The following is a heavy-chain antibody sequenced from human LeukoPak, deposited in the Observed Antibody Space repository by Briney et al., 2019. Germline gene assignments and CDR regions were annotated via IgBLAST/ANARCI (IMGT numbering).Heavy chain of an antibody. CDR2: ISSSGSTI. Sequence: GGSLRLSCAASGFTFSSYAMHWVRQAPGKGLEWVSYISSSGSTIYYADSVKGRFTISRDNAKNSLYLQMNSLRAEDTAVYYCARGQHDFYDSSGYQDYWGQGTLVTVSS. D-gene: IGHD3-22*01. V-gene: IGHV3-48*03. CDR1: GFTFSSYA. CDR3: ARGQHDFYDSSGYQDY. J-gene: IGHJ4*02.